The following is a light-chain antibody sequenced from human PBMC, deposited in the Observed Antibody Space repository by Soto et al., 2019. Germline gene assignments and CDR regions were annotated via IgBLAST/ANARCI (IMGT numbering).Light chain of an antibody. Sequence: EIVMTQSPATLSVSPGERATLSCRASRSVSSNLAWHQQKPGQAPRLLIYGASTRATGIPARFSGSGSGTEFTLTISSLQSEDFAVYYCQQYNNWPPWTFGQGTKVEIK. V-gene: IGKV3-15*01. CDR1: RSVSSN. CDR2: GAS. CDR3: QQYNNWPPWT. J-gene: IGKJ1*01.